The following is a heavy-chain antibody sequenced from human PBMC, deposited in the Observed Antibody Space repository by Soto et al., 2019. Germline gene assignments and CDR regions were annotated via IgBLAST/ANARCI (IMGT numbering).Heavy chain of an antibody. J-gene: IGHJ4*02. Sequence: QITLKESGPTLVKSTQTLTLTCTFSGFSLSSTRVAVGWIRQPPGKALEWLALIYWDDDKRYSPFLKSRLTITKDASKTPVVLTMTNMYPVDTATYYCAHSVVAGLGYYFDYWGQGTLVTVSS. V-gene: IGHV2-5*02. CDR3: AHSVVAGLGYYFDY. CDR1: GFSLSSTRVA. CDR2: IYWDDDK. D-gene: IGHD6-19*01.